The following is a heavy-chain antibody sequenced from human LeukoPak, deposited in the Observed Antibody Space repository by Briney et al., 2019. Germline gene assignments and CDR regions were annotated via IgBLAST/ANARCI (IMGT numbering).Heavy chain of an antibody. V-gene: IGHV4-59*08. CDR2: IYYSGNT. Sequence: SETLSLTCTVSGGSMSSYYWSWIRQPPGKGLEWIAYIYYSGNTNYNPSLKSRVTVSLDTSKNQFSLRLTSVSAADTAVYYCANGDYYDSGGYDYYYYMDAWGKGTTVTVAS. J-gene: IGHJ6*03. CDR1: GGSMSSYY. CDR3: ANGDYYDSGGYDYYYYMDA. D-gene: IGHD3-22*01.